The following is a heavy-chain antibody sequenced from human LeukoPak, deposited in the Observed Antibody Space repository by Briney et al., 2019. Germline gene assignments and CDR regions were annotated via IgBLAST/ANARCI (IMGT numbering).Heavy chain of an antibody. V-gene: IGHV3-7*01. CDR2: IKQDGSEK. CDR3: ARDLGYDFWSGGLRQDAFDI. CDR1: GFTFSSYW. Sequence: PGGSLRLSCAASGFTFSSYWMSWVRQAPGKGLEWVANIKQDGSEKYYVDSVKGRFTISRDNAKNSLYLQMNSLRAEDTAVYYCARDLGYDFWSGGLRQDAFDIWGQGTMVTVSS. D-gene: IGHD3-3*01. J-gene: IGHJ3*02.